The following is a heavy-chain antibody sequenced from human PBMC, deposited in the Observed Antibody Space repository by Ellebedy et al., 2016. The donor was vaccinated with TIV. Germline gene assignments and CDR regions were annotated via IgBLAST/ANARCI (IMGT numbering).Heavy chain of an antibody. CDR1: GGSISSSSYY. J-gene: IGHJ4*02. D-gene: IGHD6-19*01. CDR3: SRHAGGVGYSSGWYNFDY. CDR2: IYYSGST. Sequence: SETLSLTCTVSGGSISSSSYYWGWIRQPPGKGLEWIGSIYYSGSTYYNPSLKLRVTISVDTSKNQFSLKLSSVTAAETAVYYCSRHAGGVGYSSGWYNFDYWGQGTLVTVSS. V-gene: IGHV4-39*01.